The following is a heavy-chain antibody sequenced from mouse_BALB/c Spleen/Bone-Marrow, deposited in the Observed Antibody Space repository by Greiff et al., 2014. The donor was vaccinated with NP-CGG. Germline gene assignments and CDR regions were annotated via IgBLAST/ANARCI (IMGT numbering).Heavy chain of an antibody. Sequence: VQLQQSGAELMKPGASVKISCKATGYTFSSYWIKWVNQRPGHGLEWIGEILPGSGTTHYNEKFKDKATFTADTSSNTAYMQLSSLTSEDSAVYYCARGGYDTSIFAYWGQGTLVTVSA. CDR1: GYTFSSYW. V-gene: IGHV1-9*01. D-gene: IGHD2-3*01. CDR2: ILPGSGTT. CDR3: ARGGYDTSIFAY. J-gene: IGHJ3*01.